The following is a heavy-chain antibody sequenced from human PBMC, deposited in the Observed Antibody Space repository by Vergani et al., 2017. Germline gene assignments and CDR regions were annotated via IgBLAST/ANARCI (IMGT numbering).Heavy chain of an antibody. CDR3: AGSKQKERVFEGLDWFDP. Sequence: QVQLQQWGAGLLKPSETLSLTCAVYGGSFSGYYWSWIRQPPGKGLEWIGYIYYSGSTNYNPSLKSRVTISVGTSKNQFSLKLNSVTAAGTAVDYCAGSKQKERVFEGLDWFDPWGQGTMVTVSS. D-gene: IGHD3-3*01. J-gene: IGHJ5*02. V-gene: IGHV4-34*11. CDR2: IYYSGST. CDR1: GGSFSGYY.